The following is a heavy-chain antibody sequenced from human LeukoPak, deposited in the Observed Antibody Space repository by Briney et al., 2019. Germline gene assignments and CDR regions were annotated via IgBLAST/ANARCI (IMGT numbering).Heavy chain of an antibody. V-gene: IGHV3-53*01. CDR1: GLTVSTNF. J-gene: IGHJ1*01. CDR2: IHPGGNT. Sequence: GGSLRLSCAASGLTVSTNFMSWVRQAPGKRLEWVSVIHPGGNTYYADSVKGRFTISRDNLKNTIHLQMNSLRVEDTAVYYCVRGHYAGSAFWGQGTLVTVSS. D-gene: IGHD2-2*01. CDR3: VRGHYAGSAF.